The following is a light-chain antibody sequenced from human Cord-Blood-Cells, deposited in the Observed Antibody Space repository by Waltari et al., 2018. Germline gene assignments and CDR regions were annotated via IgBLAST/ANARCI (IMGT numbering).Light chain of an antibody. J-gene: IGLJ3*02. CDR3: CSYAGSSTWV. CDR1: SSDVGSYNL. Sequence: QSALTQPASVSGSPGQSITISCTGTSSDVGSYNLVSWYQQHPGKAPKIMIYEGSKRPSGLSRRFSGSKAGNTASLTISGLQAEDEADYYCCSYAGSSTWVFGRGPKLTVL. CDR2: EGS. V-gene: IGLV2-23*01.